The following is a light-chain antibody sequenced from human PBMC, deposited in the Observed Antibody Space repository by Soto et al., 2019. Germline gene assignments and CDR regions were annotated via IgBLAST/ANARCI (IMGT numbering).Light chain of an antibody. CDR1: QSVSSN. CDR3: QQYNNWPQA. Sequence: EIVLTQSPATLSVSPGERATLSCRASQSVSSNLAWYQQKPGQAPRLLIYGASTRATGIPARFSGSGSVTEFTLTISSLQSEDFTVYYCQQYNNWPQAFGQGTKVEMK. J-gene: IGKJ1*01. V-gene: IGKV3-15*01. CDR2: GAS.